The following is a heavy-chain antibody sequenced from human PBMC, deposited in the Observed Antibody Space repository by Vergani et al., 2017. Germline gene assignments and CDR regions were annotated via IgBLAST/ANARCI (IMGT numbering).Heavy chain of an antibody. J-gene: IGHJ4*02. CDR1: GDSVSSNSAA. D-gene: IGHD3-3*01. Sequence: QVQLQQSGPGLVKPSQTLSLTCAISGDSVSSNSAAWNWIRQSPSRGLEWLGRTYYRSKWYNDYAVSVKSRITINPDTSKNQFSLKLSSVTAADTAVYYCARGGRVYDFWSGSIDYWGQGTLVTVSS. CDR3: ARGGRVYDFWSGSIDY. V-gene: IGHV6-1*01. CDR2: TYYRSKWYN.